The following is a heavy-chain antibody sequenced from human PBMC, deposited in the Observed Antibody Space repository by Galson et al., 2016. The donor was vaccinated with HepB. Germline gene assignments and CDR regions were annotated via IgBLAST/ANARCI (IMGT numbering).Heavy chain of an antibody. D-gene: IGHD3/OR15-3a*01. CDR2: INTGGDDT. J-gene: IGHJ4*02. CDR1: GFNFSDYA. V-gene: IGHV3-23*01. CDR3: GLEGAY. Sequence: SLRLSCATSGFNFSDYAMAWIRQAPGKGLEWVSAINTGGDDTHHADSVRGRFTISRDHSINTLYLQMNSLSVDDTAVYYCGLEGAYWGQGALVTVSS.